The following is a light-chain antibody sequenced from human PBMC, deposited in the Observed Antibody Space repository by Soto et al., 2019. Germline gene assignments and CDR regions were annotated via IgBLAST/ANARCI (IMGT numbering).Light chain of an antibody. J-gene: IGLJ1*01. CDR3: QSYDISLHNYV. CDR1: SSDVGGYNY. CDR2: EVS. Sequence: QSALTQPASVSGSPGQSITISCTGTSSDVGGYNYVSWYQQHPGKAPKLMIYEVSNRPSGVSNRFSGSKSGNTASLTISGLQAEDEADYYCQSYDISLHNYVFGTGTKVTVL. V-gene: IGLV2-14*01.